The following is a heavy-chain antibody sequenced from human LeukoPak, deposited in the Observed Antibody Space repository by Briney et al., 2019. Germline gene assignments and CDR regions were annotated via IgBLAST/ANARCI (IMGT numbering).Heavy chain of an antibody. V-gene: IGHV5-51*01. CDR3: ASIRGPAYSSGWYYFDY. D-gene: IGHD6-19*01. Sequence: GESLKIPCKGSGYSFTSYWIGWVRQMPGKGLEWMGIIYPGDSDTRYSPSFQGQVTISADKSISTAYLQWSSLKASDTAMYYCASIRGPAYSSGWYYFDYWGQGTLVTVSS. J-gene: IGHJ4*02. CDR1: GYSFTSYW. CDR2: IYPGDSDT.